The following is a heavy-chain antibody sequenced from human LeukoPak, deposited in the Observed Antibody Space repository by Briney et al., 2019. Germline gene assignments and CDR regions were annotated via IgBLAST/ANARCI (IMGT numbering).Heavy chain of an antibody. D-gene: IGHD6-13*01. CDR3: AKDNLSSSSVSYFDY. V-gene: IGHV3-23*01. CDR1: GFTFSSYA. J-gene: IGHJ4*02. CDR2: ISGSGGST. Sequence: HPGGSLRLSCAASGFTFSSYAISWVRQAPGKGLEWVSAISGSGGSTYYADSVKGRFTISRDNSKNTLYLQMNSLRAEDTAVYYCAKDNLSSSSVSYFDYWGQGTLVTVSS.